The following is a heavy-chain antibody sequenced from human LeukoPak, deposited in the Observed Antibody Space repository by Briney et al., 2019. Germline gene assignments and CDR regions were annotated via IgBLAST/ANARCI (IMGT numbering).Heavy chain of an antibody. D-gene: IGHD4-17*01. CDR2: INWVGDTS. CDR1: GFTFDVYA. Sequence: GGSLRLSCAASGFTFDVYAMHWVRQAPGKGLQWISSINWVGDTSSYADSVKGRFTVSRDNTKGSLYLQMHSLRSEDTALYYCAKDRQYGDYGGGDFFDSWGQGTLVTVSS. J-gene: IGHJ4*02. CDR3: AKDRQYGDYGGGDFFDS. V-gene: IGHV3-43D*03.